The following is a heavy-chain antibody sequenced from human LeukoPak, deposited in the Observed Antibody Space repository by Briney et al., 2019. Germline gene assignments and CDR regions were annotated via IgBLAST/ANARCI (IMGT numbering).Heavy chain of an antibody. CDR3: ARIGTENFYDL. J-gene: IGHJ5*02. Sequence: GRSLRLSCVASGFTFSGLSMHWVRQAPGKGLEYVSAINGPGDFTYYADSVKGRFTNSRDNSKNTLYLQMGSLRGEDMALYFCARIGTENFYDLWGQGTLVTVSS. CDR2: INGPGDFT. D-gene: IGHD2/OR15-2a*01. CDR1: GFTFSGLS. V-gene: IGHV3-64*02.